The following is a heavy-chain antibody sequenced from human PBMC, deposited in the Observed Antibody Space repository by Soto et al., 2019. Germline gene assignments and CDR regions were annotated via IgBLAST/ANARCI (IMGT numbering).Heavy chain of an antibody. CDR3: ARDPDSSGWYYFDY. D-gene: IGHD6-19*01. CDR1: GYTFTSYA. V-gene: IGHV1-3*01. CDR2: INAGNGNT. Sequence: GASVKVSCKASGYTFTSYAMHWVRQAPGQRLEWMGWINAGNGNTKYSQKFQGRVTITRDTSASTAYMELSSLRSEDTAVYYCARDPDSSGWYYFDYWGQGTLVTVSS. J-gene: IGHJ4*02.